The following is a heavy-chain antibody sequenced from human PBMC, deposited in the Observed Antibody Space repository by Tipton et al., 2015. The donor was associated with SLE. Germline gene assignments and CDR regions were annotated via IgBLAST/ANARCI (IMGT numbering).Heavy chain of an antibody. CDR3: ARSSGAAAGYNWFDP. Sequence: VQSGAEVKKPGESLKISCKDSGYSFTSYWIGWVRQLPGRGLEWMGIIYPGDSDTRYSPTFQGKVTISADTSITTAYLQWSDLKASDTAMYYCARSSGAAAGYNWFDPWGQATLVTVSS. D-gene: IGHD6-13*01. CDR2: IYPGDSDT. J-gene: IGHJ5*02. V-gene: IGHV5-51*03. CDR1: GYSFTSYW.